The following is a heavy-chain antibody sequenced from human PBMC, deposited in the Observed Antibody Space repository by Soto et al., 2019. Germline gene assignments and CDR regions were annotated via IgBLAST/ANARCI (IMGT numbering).Heavy chain of an antibody. V-gene: IGHV1-18*01. Sequence: QVQLVQSGAEVKKPGASVKVSCKASGYTFASYAISWMRQAPVQGLEWRGWIGAYNGNTNYAQKLQGRVTMTTDTTTTTAYMELRSLRSDDTAVYYCARDPPPPDYWGQGTLVTVSS. CDR3: ARDPPPPDY. CDR1: GYTFASYA. J-gene: IGHJ4*02. CDR2: IGAYNGNT.